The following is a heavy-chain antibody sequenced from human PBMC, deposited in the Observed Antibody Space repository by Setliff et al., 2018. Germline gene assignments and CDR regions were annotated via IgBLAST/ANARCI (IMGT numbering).Heavy chain of an antibody. J-gene: IGHJ4*02. CDR2: IYYSGST. Sequence: PSETLSLTCTVSGGSISSYYWSWIRQPPGKRLEWIGYIYYSGSTNYNPSLKSRVTISVDTSKNQFSLKLSSVTAADTAVYYCAREVYGDYPTYYFDYWGQGTLVTSPQ. CDR3: AREVYGDYPTYYFDY. CDR1: GGSISSYY. V-gene: IGHV4-59*01. D-gene: IGHD4-17*01.